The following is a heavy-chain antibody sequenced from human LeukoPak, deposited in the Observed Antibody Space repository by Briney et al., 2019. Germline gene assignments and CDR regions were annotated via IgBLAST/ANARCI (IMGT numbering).Heavy chain of an antibody. D-gene: IGHD3-10*01. Sequence: KTGGSLRLSCAASGFTFSDYYMSWIRQAPAKGLQGVSYIFSSGSTIYYADSLKGRFTISRDNAKNSLYLQMNSLRAEDTDVYYCARDSITMVRGVIGYWGQGTLVTVSS. CDR2: IFSSGSTI. J-gene: IGHJ4*02. CDR1: GFTFSDYY. V-gene: IGHV3-11*04. CDR3: ARDSITMVRGVIGY.